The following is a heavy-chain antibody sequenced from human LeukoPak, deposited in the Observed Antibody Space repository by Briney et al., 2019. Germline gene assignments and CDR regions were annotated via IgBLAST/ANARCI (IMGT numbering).Heavy chain of an antibody. V-gene: IGHV3-74*01. CDR2: LKGDGSRA. CDR1: GFTFSSYW. D-gene: IGHD2-2*03. Sequence: GGSLRLSCAASGFTFSSYWMHWVRQSPGKGLEWVGQLKGDGSRANYADSVRGRFTISRDNAKNTVYLQLNSLRAEDTAVYYCARDGYLAPVIAFLDYWGQGTPVTVSS. CDR3: ARDGYLAPVIAFLDY. J-gene: IGHJ4*02.